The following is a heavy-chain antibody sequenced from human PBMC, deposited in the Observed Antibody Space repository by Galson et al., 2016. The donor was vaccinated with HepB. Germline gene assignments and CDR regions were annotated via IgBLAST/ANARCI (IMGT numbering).Heavy chain of an antibody. V-gene: IGHV3-53*01. CDR1: GFSVSSNY. CDR3: ARDREGAEAATSLGLGFYYHYYMDV. Sequence: SLRLSCAASGFSVSSNYMHWVRQAPGKGLEWVSIIYNSGRTYYADSVKGRFTISSDNSKNTLYLQMNRLRAEDTAVYYCARDREGAEAATSLGLGFYYHYYMDVWGTGTTVAVSS. D-gene: IGHD3-16*01. J-gene: IGHJ6*03. CDR2: IYNSGRT.